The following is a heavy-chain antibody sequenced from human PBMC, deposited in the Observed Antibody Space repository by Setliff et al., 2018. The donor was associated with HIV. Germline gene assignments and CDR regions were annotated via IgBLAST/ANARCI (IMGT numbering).Heavy chain of an antibody. CDR1: GGSTTSGGYY. J-gene: IGHJ4*02. D-gene: IGHD6-19*01. CDR3: IIAYSSGWLAPMGFDS. Sequence: PSETLSLTCSVSGGSTTSGGYYWSWIRQHPGKGLEYIGYIYYSGSTYYNPSLKSRATISVDMSKNQFSLRLSSVTAADTAVYYCIIAYSSGWLAPMGFDSWGQGTLVTVSS. CDR2: IYYSGST. V-gene: IGHV4-31*08.